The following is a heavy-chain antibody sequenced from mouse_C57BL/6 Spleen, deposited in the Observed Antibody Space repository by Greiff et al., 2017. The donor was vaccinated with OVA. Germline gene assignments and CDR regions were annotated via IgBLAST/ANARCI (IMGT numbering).Heavy chain of an antibody. Sequence: EVKLQESGPGLVKPSQSLSLTCSVTGYSITSGYYWNWIRQFPGNKLEWMGYISYDGSNNYNPSLKNRISITRDTSKNQFFLKLNSVTTEDTATYYCARGEAYYSNPWFAYWGQGTLVTVSA. V-gene: IGHV3-6*01. D-gene: IGHD2-5*01. J-gene: IGHJ3*01. CDR2: ISYDGSN. CDR1: GYSITSGYY. CDR3: ARGEAYYSNPWFAY.